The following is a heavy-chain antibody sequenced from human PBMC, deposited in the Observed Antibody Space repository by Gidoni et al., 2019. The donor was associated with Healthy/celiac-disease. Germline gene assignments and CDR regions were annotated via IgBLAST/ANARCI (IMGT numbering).Heavy chain of an antibody. J-gene: IGHJ5*02. D-gene: IGHD6-19*01. V-gene: IGHV4-39*01. Sequence: QLQLQESGPGLVKPSETLSLTCTVSGGSISSSSYYWGWIRQPPGKGLEWIGSIYYSGSTYYNPSLKSRVTISVDTSKNQFSLKLSSVTAADTAVYYCARMAVAGHGRWFDPWGQGTLVTVSS. CDR3: ARMAVAGHGRWFDP. CDR2: IYYSGST. CDR1: GGSISSSSYY.